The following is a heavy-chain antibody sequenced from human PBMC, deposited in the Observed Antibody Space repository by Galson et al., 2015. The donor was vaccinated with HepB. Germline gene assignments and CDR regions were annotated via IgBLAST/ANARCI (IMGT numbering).Heavy chain of an antibody. D-gene: IGHD5-18*01. CDR1: GFTFSSYW. CDR2: IWYDGSNK. J-gene: IGHJ6*02. V-gene: IGHV3-33*06. Sequence: SLRLSCAASGFTFSSYWMHWVRQAPGKGLEWVAVIWYDGSNKYYADSVKGRFTISRDNSKNTLYLQMNSLRAEDTAVYYCAKSDSPVQVGYYYYYYGMDVWGQGTLITVSS. CDR3: AKSDSPVQVGYYYYYYGMDV.